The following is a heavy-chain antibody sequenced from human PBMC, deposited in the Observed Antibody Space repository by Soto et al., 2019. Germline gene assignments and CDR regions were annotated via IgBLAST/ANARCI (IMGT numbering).Heavy chain of an antibody. J-gene: IGHJ3*02. CDR2: ISWNSGSI. Sequence: GGSLRLSCAASGFTFDDYAMHWVRQAPGKGLEWVSGISWNSGSIGYADSVKGRFTISRDNAKNSLYLQMNSLRAEDTALYYCAKDISRYRSDAFDIWGQGTMVTVSS. CDR3: AKDISRYRSDAFDI. V-gene: IGHV3-9*01. D-gene: IGHD6-25*01. CDR1: GFTFDDYA.